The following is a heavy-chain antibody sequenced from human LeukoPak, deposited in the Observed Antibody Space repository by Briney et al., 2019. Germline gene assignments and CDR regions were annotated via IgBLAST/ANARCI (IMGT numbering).Heavy chain of an antibody. CDR2: ISGSGGGT. CDR1: GFTFSSYA. V-gene: IGHV3-23*01. Sequence: GGSLRLSCAASGFTFSSYAMSWVRQAPGKGLEWVSAISGSGGGTYYADSVKGRFTISRDNSKNTLYLQMNSLRAEDTAVYYCAKITSYYYDSSGYGRWGQGTMVTVSS. CDR3: AKITSYYYDSSGYGR. D-gene: IGHD3-22*01. J-gene: IGHJ3*01.